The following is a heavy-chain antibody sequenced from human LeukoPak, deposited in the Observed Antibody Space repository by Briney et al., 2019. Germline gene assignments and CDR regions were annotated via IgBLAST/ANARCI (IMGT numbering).Heavy chain of an antibody. Sequence: SETLSLTCTVSGGSISSGGYYWSWIRQPPGKGLEWIGYIYHSGSTYYNPSLKSRVTISVDRSKNQFSLKLSSVTAADTAVYYCARDLVATEKRYFDLWGRGTLVTVSS. CDR3: ARDLVATEKRYFDL. CDR1: GGSISSGGYY. V-gene: IGHV4-30-2*01. J-gene: IGHJ2*01. CDR2: IYHSGST. D-gene: IGHD5-12*01.